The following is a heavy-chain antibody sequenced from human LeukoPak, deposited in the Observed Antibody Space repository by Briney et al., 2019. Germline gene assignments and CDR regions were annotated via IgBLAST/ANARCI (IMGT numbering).Heavy chain of an antibody. J-gene: IGHJ5*02. V-gene: IGHV5-51*01. D-gene: IGHD3-9*01. Sequence: GESLKISCKGSGYSFTSYWIGWVRQMPGKGLEWMGIIYPGDSGTRYSPSFQGQVTISADKSISTAYLQWSSLKASDTAMYYCARRGQNYDILTGYPGTDWFDPWGQGTLVTVSS. CDR3: ARRGQNYDILTGYPGTDWFDP. CDR1: GYSFTSYW. CDR2: IYPGDSGT.